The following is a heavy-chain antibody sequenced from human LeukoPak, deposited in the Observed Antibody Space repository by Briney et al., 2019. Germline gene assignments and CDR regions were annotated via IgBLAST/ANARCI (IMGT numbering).Heavy chain of an antibody. Sequence: ASVKVSCKASGYTFTSYGISWVRQAPGQGLEWMGWISAYNGNTNYAQKLQGRVTMTTDTSTSTAYMELRSLRSDDTAVYCCARDLGYYYGSGIDPWGQGTLVTVSS. CDR1: GYTFTSYG. CDR3: ARDLGYYYGSGIDP. D-gene: IGHD3-10*01. V-gene: IGHV1-18*01. J-gene: IGHJ5*02. CDR2: ISAYNGNT.